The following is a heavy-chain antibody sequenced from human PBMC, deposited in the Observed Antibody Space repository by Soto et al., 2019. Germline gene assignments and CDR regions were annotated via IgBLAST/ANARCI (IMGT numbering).Heavy chain of an antibody. D-gene: IGHD5-18*01. Sequence: QVQLVESGGGVVQPGRSLRLSCAASGFTFSSYAMHWVRQAPGKGLEWVAVISYDGSNKYYADSVKGRFTISRDNSKNTLYLQMNTRRAEDTAVYYWARDQSRIQLGLDYWGQGTLVTVPS. CDR3: ARDQSRIQLGLDY. CDR2: ISYDGSNK. V-gene: IGHV3-30-3*01. CDR1: GFTFSSYA. J-gene: IGHJ4*02.